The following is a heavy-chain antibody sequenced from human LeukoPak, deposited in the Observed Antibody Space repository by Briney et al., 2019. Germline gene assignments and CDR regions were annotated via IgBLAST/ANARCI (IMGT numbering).Heavy chain of an antibody. CDR3: AKEKGIYCSSIDCSPGMDV. CDR1: GFTFSNYG. J-gene: IGHJ6*02. V-gene: IGHV3-30*18. Sequence: GGSLRLSCAASGFTFSNYGMHWVRQAPGKGLEWVAVISYDGSNKYYAGSVKGRFTFSRDNSKNTLYLQMSSLRAEDTAVYYCAKEKGIYCSSIDCSPGMDVWGQGTTVTVSS. D-gene: IGHD2-2*01. CDR2: ISYDGSNK.